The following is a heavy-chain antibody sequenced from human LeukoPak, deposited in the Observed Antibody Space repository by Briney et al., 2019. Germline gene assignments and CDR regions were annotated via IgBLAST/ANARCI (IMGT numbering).Heavy chain of an antibody. V-gene: IGHV5-51*01. CDR3: ARQFVKQLDYFDY. Sequence: GESLKISCKGSGYSFTSYWIGWVRQMPGTGLEWMGIIYPGDSDTRYSPSFQGQVTISADKSISTAYLQWSSLKASDTAMYYCARQFVKQLDYFDYWGQGTLVTVSS. CDR2: IYPGDSDT. J-gene: IGHJ4*02. CDR1: GYSFTSYW. D-gene: IGHD6-6*01.